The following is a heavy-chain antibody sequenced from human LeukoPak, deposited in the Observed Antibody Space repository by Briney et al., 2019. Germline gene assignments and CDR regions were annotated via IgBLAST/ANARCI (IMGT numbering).Heavy chain of an antibody. Sequence: SETLSLTCTVSGGSISSGGYYWSWIRQHPGKGLEWIGYIYYSGSTYYNPSLKSRVTISVDTSKNQFSLKLSSVTAAGTAVYYCARVNKGITMVRGVIDYWGQGTLVTVSS. CDR3: ARVNKGITMVRGVIDY. CDR1: GGSISSGGYY. V-gene: IGHV4-31*03. CDR2: IYYSGST. J-gene: IGHJ4*02. D-gene: IGHD3-10*01.